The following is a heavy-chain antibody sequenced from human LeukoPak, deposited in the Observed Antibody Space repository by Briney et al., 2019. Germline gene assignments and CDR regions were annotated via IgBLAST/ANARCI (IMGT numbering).Heavy chain of an antibody. Sequence: PGGSLRLSCAASGFTFSDYVMTWGRQVPGKGPEWVSTISGTGDKTFYSDSVKGRFTTSRDNSRNTLDLQMSSLRAEDTAVYYCARRGEGTGPLPFDYWGQGTLVTVSS. CDR1: GFTFSDYV. D-gene: IGHD3/OR15-3a*01. CDR2: ISGTGDKT. V-gene: IGHV3-23*01. J-gene: IGHJ4*02. CDR3: ARRGEGTGPLPFDY.